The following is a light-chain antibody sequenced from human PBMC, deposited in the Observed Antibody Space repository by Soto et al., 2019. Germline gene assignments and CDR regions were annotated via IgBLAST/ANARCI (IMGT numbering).Light chain of an antibody. CDR1: QSVSSSY. CDR2: GAS. Sequence: EIVLTQSPGTLSLSPGERATLSCRASQSVSSSYLAWYQQKPGQAPRLLIYGASSRATGIPDRFSGSGSGTDSTLTISRLEPEDFAVYYCQQYGSSPLVTFGGGTKVEIK. J-gene: IGKJ4*01. V-gene: IGKV3-20*01. CDR3: QQYGSSPLVT.